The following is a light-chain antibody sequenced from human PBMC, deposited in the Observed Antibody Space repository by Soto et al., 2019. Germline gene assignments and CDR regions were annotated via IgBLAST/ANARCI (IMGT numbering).Light chain of an antibody. CDR1: SSDVGGYNY. CDR3: SSYTSSSIDYV. J-gene: IGLJ1*01. V-gene: IGLV2-14*01. CDR2: EVS. Sequence: QSALTHPASVYVSPGQSITISCTGTSSDVGGYNYVSWYQQHPGKAPKLMIYEVSNRPSGVSNRFSGSKSGNTAALTISGLQAEDEADFFCSSYTSSSIDYVFGTGTKVTVL.